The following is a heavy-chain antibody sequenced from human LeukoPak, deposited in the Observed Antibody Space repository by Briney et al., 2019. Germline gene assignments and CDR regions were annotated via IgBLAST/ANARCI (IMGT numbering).Heavy chain of an antibody. V-gene: IGHV3-30*02. CDR2: IRDDGSNK. CDR1: GFTLRSYG. Sequence: GGSLRLSCAASGFTLRSYGMHWVRQAPGKGLEWVSFIRDDGSNKYYVDSVKGRFTVSRDDSKDTLYLRLNSLRPEDTAVYYCAKDLRQVFDIWGQGTMVTVSS. CDR3: AKDLRQVFDI. J-gene: IGHJ3*02.